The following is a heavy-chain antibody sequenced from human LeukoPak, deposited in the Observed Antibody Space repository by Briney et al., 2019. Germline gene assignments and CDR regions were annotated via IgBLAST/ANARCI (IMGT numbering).Heavy chain of an antibody. D-gene: IGHD2-8*01. J-gene: IGHJ6*02. CDR1: GYTFTGYY. Sequence: ASVKVSCKASGYTFTGYYMHWVRQAPGQGLEWMGRINPNSGGTNYAQKFQGRVTMTRDTSISTAYMELGRLRSDDTAVYYCARDRCTNGVCYYYYGMDVWGQGTTVTVSS. V-gene: IGHV1-2*06. CDR2: INPNSGGT. CDR3: ARDRCTNGVCYYYYGMDV.